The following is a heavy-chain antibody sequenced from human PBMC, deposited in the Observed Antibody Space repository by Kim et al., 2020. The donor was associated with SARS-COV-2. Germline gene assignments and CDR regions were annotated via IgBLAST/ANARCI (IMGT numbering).Heavy chain of an antibody. V-gene: IGHV3-21*01. D-gene: IGHD6-19*01. CDR2: ISSSSSYT. Sequence: GGSLRLSCAASGFTFSSYSMNWVRQAPGKGLEWVSSISSSSSYTYYADSVKGRFTISRDNAKNSLYLQMNSLRAEDTAVYYCARHRDHRRGWYSGGYWGQGTLVTVSS. CDR1: GFTFSSYS. J-gene: IGHJ4*02. CDR3: ARHRDHRRGWYSGGY.